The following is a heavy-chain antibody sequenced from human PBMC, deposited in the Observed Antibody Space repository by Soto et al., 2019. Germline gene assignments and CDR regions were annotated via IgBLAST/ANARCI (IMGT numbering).Heavy chain of an antibody. Sequence: SETLSLTCTVSGGSISNYYWSWIRQPPGKGLEWIGYIHYSGNTKYNPSLKSRVTISADTSKNQFSLKLSSVTAADPAVYYCARATLMITFGGVIAGYNWFDPWGQGTLVTVSS. V-gene: IGHV4-59*08. CDR1: GGSISNYY. CDR2: IHYSGNT. CDR3: ARATLMITFGGVIAGYNWFDP. D-gene: IGHD3-16*01. J-gene: IGHJ5*02.